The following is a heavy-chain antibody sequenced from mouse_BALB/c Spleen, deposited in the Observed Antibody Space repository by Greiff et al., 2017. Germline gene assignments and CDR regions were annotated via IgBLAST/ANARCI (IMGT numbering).Heavy chain of an antibody. J-gene: IGHJ4*01. CDR2: IWAGGST. CDR1: GFSLTSYG. Sequence: VQRVESGPGLVAPSQSLSITCTVSGFSLTSYGVHWVRQPPGKGLEWLGVIWAGGSTNYNSALMSRLSISKDNSKSQVFLKMNSLQTDDTAMYYCARAYYEDYAMDYWGQGTSVTVSS. D-gene: IGHD2-10*01. V-gene: IGHV2-9*02. CDR3: ARAYYEDYAMDY.